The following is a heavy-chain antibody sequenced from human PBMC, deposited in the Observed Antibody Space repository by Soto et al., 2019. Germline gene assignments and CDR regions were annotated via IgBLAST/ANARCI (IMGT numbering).Heavy chain of an antibody. CDR3: ACRLDIPSWFLG. CDR1: GGSFTDYS. D-gene: IGHD3-16*02. V-gene: IGHV1-69*12. CDR2: IMPIFASA. J-gene: IGHJ4*02. Sequence: QVQLVQSGAEVKKPGSSVKVSCKASGGSFTDYSFSWVRQAPGQGLEWMGEIMPIFASADYAQKFQGRVTITADESTGPAYMELRSLRSDHRARFHCACRLDIPSWFLGWSQLTLVTVSS.